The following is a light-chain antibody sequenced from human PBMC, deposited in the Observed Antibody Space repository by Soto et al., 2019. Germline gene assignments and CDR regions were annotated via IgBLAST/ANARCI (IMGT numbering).Light chain of an antibody. CDR3: QKYNSAPLT. Sequence: PRSAASVSVSVKERVTNTCGASQGISNYLAWYQQKPGKVPKLLIYAASTLQSGVPSRFSGSGSGTDFTLTISSLQPEDVATYYCQKYNSAPLTFGGGAKVDIK. V-gene: IGKV1-27*01. CDR1: QGISNY. CDR2: AAS. J-gene: IGKJ4*01.